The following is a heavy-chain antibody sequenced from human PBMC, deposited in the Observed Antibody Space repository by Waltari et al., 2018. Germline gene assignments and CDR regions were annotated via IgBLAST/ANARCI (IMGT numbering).Heavy chain of an antibody. CDR1: GYNFTSYA. CDR2: INAGNGNT. D-gene: IGHD2-15*01. V-gene: IGHV1-3*01. Sequence: QVQLVQSGAEVKKPGASVKVSCKASGYNFTSYAMHWVRQAPGQRLEWMGWINAGNGNTKYSQKFQGRVTITRDTSASTAYMELSSLRSEDTAVYYCARDGDYGGNLDWYFDLWGRGTLVTVSS. CDR3: ARDGDYGGNLDWYFDL. J-gene: IGHJ2*01.